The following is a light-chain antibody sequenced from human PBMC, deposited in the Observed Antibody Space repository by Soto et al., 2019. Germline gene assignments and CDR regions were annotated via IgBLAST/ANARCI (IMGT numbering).Light chain of an antibody. CDR1: SSDVGRYNY. CDR2: EVS. V-gene: IGLV2-8*01. Sequence: QSALTQPPSASGSPGQSVTISCTGTSSDVGRYNYVSWYQQHPGKAPKLMIYEVSKRPSGIPDRFSGSKFGNTASLTVSGLPAEDEAHYYCSSYAGINNFDVVFGGGTKLTVL. J-gene: IGLJ2*01. CDR3: SSYAGINNFDVV.